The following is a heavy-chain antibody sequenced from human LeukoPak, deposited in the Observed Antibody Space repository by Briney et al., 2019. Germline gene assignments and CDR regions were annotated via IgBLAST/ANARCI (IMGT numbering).Heavy chain of an antibody. Sequence: SETLSLTCTVSGGSISSGGYYWSWIRQHPGKGLEWIGYIYHSGSTYYNPSLKSRVTISVDTSKNQFSLKLSSVTAADTAVYYCAKNAYGDYSYFDYWGQGTLVTVSS. V-gene: IGHV4-31*03. CDR1: GGSISSGGYY. CDR2: IYHSGST. CDR3: AKNAYGDYSYFDY. D-gene: IGHD4-17*01. J-gene: IGHJ4*02.